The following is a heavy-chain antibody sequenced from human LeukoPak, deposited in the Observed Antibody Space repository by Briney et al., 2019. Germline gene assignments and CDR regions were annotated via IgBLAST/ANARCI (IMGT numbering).Heavy chain of an antibody. J-gene: IGHJ4*02. D-gene: IGHD6-19*01. CDR1: GGSFSGYY. CDR3: ARGEEQWLEDY. CDR2: INHSGGT. V-gene: IGHV4-34*01. Sequence: PSETLSLTCAVYGGSFSGYYWSWIRQPPGKGLEWIGEINHSGGTNYNPSLKSRVTISVDTSKNQFSLKLSSVTAADTAVYYCARGEEQWLEDYWGQGTLVTVSS.